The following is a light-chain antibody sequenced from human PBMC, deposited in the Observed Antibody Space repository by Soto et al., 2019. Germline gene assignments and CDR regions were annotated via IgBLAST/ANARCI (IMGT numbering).Light chain of an antibody. J-gene: IGKJ4*01. CDR1: QGIRKD. CDR3: LQQNSYPLT. CDR2: AAS. V-gene: IGKV1-17*01. Sequence: DIQMTQSPSSLSASVGDRVTITCRASQGIRKDLGWYQQKPGKAPKRLIYAASSLQSGVPSRFSGSGSGTGFTLTISSLQPEDYATYYCLQQNSYPLTFGGVTKVDIK.